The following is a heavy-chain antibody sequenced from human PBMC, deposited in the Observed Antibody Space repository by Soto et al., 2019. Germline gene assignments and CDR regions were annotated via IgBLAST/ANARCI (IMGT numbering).Heavy chain of an antibody. CDR2: IYYSGST. Sequence: LSLTCTVSGGSISSGGYYWSWIRQHPGKGLEWIGYIYYSGSTYYNPSLKSRVTISVDTSKNQFSLKLSSVTAADTAVYYCATNYAYYYYYGMDVWGQGTTVTVSS. V-gene: IGHV4-31*03. CDR3: ATNYAYYYYYGMDV. CDR1: GGSISSGGYY. J-gene: IGHJ6*02. D-gene: IGHD4-4*01.